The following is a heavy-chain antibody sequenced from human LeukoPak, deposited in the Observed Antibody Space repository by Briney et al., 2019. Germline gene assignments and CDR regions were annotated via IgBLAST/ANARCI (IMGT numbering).Heavy chain of an antibody. CDR2: IIPIFGTA. J-gene: IGHJ6*02. D-gene: IGHD1-7*01. CDR1: GGTFSSYA. CDR3: ARDHEQNLYYYGMDV. Sequence: VASVKVSCKASGGTFSSYAISWVRQAPGQGLEWMGGIIPIFGTANYAQKFQGRVTITADESTSTAYMELSSLRSEDTAVYYCARDHEQNLYYYGMDVWGQGTTVTVSS. V-gene: IGHV1-69*13.